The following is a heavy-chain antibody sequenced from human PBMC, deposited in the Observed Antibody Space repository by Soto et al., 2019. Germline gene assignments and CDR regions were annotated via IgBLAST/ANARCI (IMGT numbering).Heavy chain of an antibody. J-gene: IGHJ6*02. Sequence: GGSLRLSCAASGFTFSNAWMSWVRQAPGKGLEWVGRIKSKTDGGTTDYAAPVKGRFTISRDVSKNTLYLQMNSLKTEDTAVYYCTTEGISEGNYVPYYYYGMDVWGQGTTVTVSS. CDR2: IKSKTDGGTT. D-gene: IGHD1-7*01. CDR3: TTEGISEGNYVPYYYYGMDV. V-gene: IGHV3-15*01. CDR1: GFTFSNAW.